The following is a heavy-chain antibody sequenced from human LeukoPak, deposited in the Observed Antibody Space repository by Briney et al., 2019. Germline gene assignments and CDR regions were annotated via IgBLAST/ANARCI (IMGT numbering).Heavy chain of an antibody. V-gene: IGHV4-34*01. CDR3: GRVKSRISYMDV. J-gene: IGHJ6*03. CDR2: INHSGST. Sequence: SETLSLTCAVYGGSFSGYYWSWIRQPPGKGLEWIGEINHSGSTNYNPSHKSRVTISVDTSKNQFSLKLSSVTAADTAVYYCGRVKSRISYMDVWGKGTTVTVSS. CDR1: GGSFSGYY. D-gene: IGHD1-14*01.